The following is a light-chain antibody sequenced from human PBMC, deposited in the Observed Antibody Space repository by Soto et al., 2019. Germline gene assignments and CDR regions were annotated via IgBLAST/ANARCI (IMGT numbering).Light chain of an antibody. CDR1: SSDIGAYDY. CDR3: SSYTSSSTLYV. Sequence: QSALTQPASLSGSPGQSITISCTGTSSDIGAYDYVSWFQQHPGKAPKLMISEVNNRPSGVSNRFSGSKSGNTAYLTISGLQVEDEADYYCSSYTSSSTLYVFGSGTKV. V-gene: IGLV2-14*01. J-gene: IGLJ1*01. CDR2: EVN.